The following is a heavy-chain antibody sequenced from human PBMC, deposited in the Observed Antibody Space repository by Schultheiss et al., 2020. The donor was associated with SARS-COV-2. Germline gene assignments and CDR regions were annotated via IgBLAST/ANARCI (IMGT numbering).Heavy chain of an antibody. D-gene: IGHD1-26*01. CDR1: GGTFSSYA. V-gene: IGHV1-18*01. J-gene: IGHJ1*01. CDR2: IIPNSGGT. Sequence: ASVKVSCKASGGTFSSYAISWVRQAPGQGLEWMGGIIPNSGGTNYAQKFQGRVTMTTDTSTSTAYMELRSLRSDDTAVYYCAVGATAEYFQHWGQGTLVTVSS. CDR3: AVGATAEYFQH.